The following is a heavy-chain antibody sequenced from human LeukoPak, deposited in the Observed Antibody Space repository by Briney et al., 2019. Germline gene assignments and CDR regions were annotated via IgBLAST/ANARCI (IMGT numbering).Heavy chain of an antibody. CDR2: INPNSGGT. CDR1: GYTFTGYY. J-gene: IGHJ4*02. Sequence: ASVNVSCKASGYTFTGYYMHWVRQAPGQGLEWMGRINPNSGGTNYAQKFQGRVTMTRDTSISTAYMELSRLRSDDTAVYYCAREWEPDSFDYWGQGTLVTVSS. V-gene: IGHV1-2*06. CDR3: AREWEPDSFDY. D-gene: IGHD1-26*01.